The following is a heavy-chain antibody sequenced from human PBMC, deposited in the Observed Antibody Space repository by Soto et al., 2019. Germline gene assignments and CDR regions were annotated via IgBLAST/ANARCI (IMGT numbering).Heavy chain of an antibody. D-gene: IGHD3-10*01. J-gene: IGHJ4*02. CDR3: AKGEGRDPWAYSFDY. CDR1: GFTFSDFA. Sequence: EVQVLESGGGLVQPGGSLRLSCAATGFTFSDFAMSWVRQAPGKGLEWVSRIYGGGNGPHYADSVKGRVTISRDNSKNTLYLQMNSLRGEDTAEYYCAKGEGRDPWAYSFDYWGQGTLVTVSS. CDR2: IYGGGNGP. V-gene: IGHV3-23*01.